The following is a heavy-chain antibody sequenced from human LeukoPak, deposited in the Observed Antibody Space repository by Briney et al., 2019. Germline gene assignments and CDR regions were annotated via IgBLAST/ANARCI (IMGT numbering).Heavy chain of an antibody. D-gene: IGHD3/OR15-3a*01. V-gene: IGHV3-30*04. J-gene: IGHJ6*02. Sequence: PGRSLRLSCEASGFIFSDYAIHWVRQPPGKGPEWVGIISYHGKDKFYADSVKGRFTISRDNSKNTMYLQMNSLRAEDTALYYCARVSEGSFWTGSYRGFYYYGMDVWGRGTTVTVSS. CDR1: GFIFSDYA. CDR2: ISYHGKDK. CDR3: ARVSEGSFWTGSYRGFYYYGMDV.